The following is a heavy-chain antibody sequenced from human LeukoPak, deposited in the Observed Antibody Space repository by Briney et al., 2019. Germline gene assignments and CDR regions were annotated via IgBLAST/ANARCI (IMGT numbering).Heavy chain of an antibody. Sequence: SETLSLTCAVSGGSISSSNWWSWVRQPPGKGLEWIGEIYHSGSTNYNPSLKSRVTISVDKSKTQFSLKLSSVTAADTAVYYCARDKGGYDSKLWDYWGQGTLVTVSS. J-gene: IGHJ4*02. CDR1: GGSISSSNW. D-gene: IGHD5-12*01. CDR2: IYHSGST. CDR3: ARDKGGYDSKLWDY. V-gene: IGHV4-4*02.